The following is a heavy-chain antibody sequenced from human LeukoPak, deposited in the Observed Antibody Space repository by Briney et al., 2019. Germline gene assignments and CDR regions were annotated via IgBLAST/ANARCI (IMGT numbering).Heavy chain of an antibody. V-gene: IGHV3-23*01. CDR2: ISGSGGST. J-gene: IGHJ6*02. CDR1: GFTFSSYA. D-gene: IGHD6-6*01. CDR3: AKDRYSSSHYYYGMDV. Sequence: GGSLRLSCAAPGFTFSSYAMSWVRQAPGKGLEWVSAISGSGGSTYYADSVKGRFTISRDNSKNTLYLQMNSLRAEDTAVYYCAKDRYSSSHYYYGMDVWGQGTTVTVSS.